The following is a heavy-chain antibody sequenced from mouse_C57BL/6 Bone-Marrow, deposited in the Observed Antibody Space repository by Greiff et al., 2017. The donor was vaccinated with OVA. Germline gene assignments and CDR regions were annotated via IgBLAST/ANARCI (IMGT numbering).Heavy chain of an antibody. Sequence: VQLVESGAELARPGASVKMSCKASGYTFTSYTMHWVKQRPGQGLEWIGYINPSSGYTKYNQKFKDKATLTADKSSSTAYMQLSSLTSEDTAIYYCARSDPFDYWGQGTTLTVSS. CDR2: INPSSGYT. V-gene: IGHV1-4*01. CDR1: GYTFTSYT. CDR3: ARSDPFDY. J-gene: IGHJ2*01.